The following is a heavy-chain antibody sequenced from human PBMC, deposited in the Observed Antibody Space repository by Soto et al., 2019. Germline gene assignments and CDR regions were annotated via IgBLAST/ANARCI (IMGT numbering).Heavy chain of an antibody. Sequence: GGSLRLSCAASGFTFSSYAMSWVRQAPGKGLEWVSGISSSGGRTYYADAVKGRFTISRDNSKNTLSLQMSSLGAEDTAVYYCANRNYYDSRGYYEYYFDYWGQGTLVTVSS. CDR3: ANRNYYDSRGYYEYYFDY. CDR1: GFTFSSYA. J-gene: IGHJ4*02. CDR2: ISSSGGRT. D-gene: IGHD3-22*01. V-gene: IGHV3-23*01.